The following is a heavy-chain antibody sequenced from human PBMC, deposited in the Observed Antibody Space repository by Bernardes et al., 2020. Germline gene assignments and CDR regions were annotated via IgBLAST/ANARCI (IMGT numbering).Heavy chain of an antibody. D-gene: IGHD6-19*01. CDR2: ISSQAYGGTT. CDR1: GFTFGDYP. V-gene: IGHV3-49*03. J-gene: IGHJ1*01. CDR3: SRERTSGWHRGVAQH. Sequence: GGSLRLSCTASGFTFGDYPMSWFRQAPEKGLEWVGFISSQAYGGTTEYAASVKGRFTISRDDSKSIAYLQMNSLITEDTAVYYCSRERTSGWHRGVAQHWGQGTLVTVSS.